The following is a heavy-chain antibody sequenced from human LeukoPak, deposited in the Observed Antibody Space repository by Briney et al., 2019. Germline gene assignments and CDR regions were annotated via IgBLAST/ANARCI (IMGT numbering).Heavy chain of an antibody. D-gene: IGHD3-22*01. V-gene: IGHV1-8*01. CDR3: ARDSSSDSYYDSSGYYCDY. J-gene: IGHJ4*02. CDR1: GYTFTSYD. CDR2: MNPNSGNT. Sequence: VASVKVSCTASGYTFTSYDINWVRQATGQGLEWMGWMNPNSGNTGYAQKFQGRVTMTRNTSISTAYMELRSLRSDDTAVYYCARDSSSDSYYDSSGYYCDYWGQGTLVTVSS.